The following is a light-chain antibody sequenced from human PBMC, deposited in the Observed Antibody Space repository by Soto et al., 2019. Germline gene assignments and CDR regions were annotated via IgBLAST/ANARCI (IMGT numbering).Light chain of an antibody. CDR2: WAS. J-gene: IGKJ5*01. CDR3: QQYYSIPIT. Sequence: DIVMTQSPDSRAVSLGERGTIKCKSGQSVLYSSNNKNYLAWYQQKPGQPPKLLIYWASTRESGVPDRFSGSGSGTDFTLTISSLQAEDVAVYYCQQYYSIPITFGQGTRLEIK. CDR1: QSVLYSSNNKNY. V-gene: IGKV4-1*01.